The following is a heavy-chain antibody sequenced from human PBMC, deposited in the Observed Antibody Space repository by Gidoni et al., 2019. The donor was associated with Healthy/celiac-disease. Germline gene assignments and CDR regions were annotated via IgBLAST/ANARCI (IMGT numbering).Heavy chain of an antibody. V-gene: IGHV4-61*02. D-gene: IGHD4-17*01. CDR3: ARGSYGGNSDYFDY. CDR2: IYTSGST. CDR1: GGSISSGSYY. Sequence: QVQLQESGPGLVKPSQTLSLTCTVSGGSISSGSYYWSWIRQPAGKRLEWIGRIYTSGSTNYNPSLKSRVTISVDTSKNQFSLKLSSVTAADTAVYYCARGSYGGNSDYFDYWGQGTLVTVSS. J-gene: IGHJ4*02.